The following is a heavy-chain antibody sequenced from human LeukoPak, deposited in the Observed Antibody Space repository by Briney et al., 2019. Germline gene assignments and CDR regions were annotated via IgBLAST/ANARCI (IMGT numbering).Heavy chain of an antibody. Sequence: SETLSLTCTVSGGSISSSDSYWGWIRQPPGERLEWIGTIYYNGNTYYNPSLQSRVIISVDTSKNQFSLKLTSVTAPDTAVYYCARTVGTHRFDYWGQGILVTVSS. J-gene: IGHJ4*02. CDR1: GGSISSSDSY. CDR2: IYYNGNT. CDR3: ARTVGTHRFDY. D-gene: IGHD4-23*01. V-gene: IGHV4-39*01.